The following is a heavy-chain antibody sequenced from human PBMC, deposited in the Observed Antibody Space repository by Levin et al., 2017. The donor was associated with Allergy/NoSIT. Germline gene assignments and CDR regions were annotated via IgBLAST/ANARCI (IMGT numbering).Heavy chain of an antibody. CDR3: ARGGDYFDQ. Sequence: LSLTCAASGFTVSSNYMSWVRQAPGKGLEWVSVLYSGGSPYYADSVKGRFTISRDDSKNTLYLQVNSLRAEDTAVYYCARGGDYFDQWGQGTLVTVSS. J-gene: IGHJ4*02. CDR1: GFTVSSNY. CDR2: LYSGGSP. D-gene: IGHD3-16*01. V-gene: IGHV3-53*01.